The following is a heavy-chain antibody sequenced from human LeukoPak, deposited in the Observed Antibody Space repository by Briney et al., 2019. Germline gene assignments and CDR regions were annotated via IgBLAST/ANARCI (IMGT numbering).Heavy chain of an antibody. CDR2: IKQDGSEK. Sequence: GGSLRLSCAASGFTFSSYWMSWVGKAPGKGLEWVANIKQDGSEKYYVDSVKGRFTISKDKAKNSLYLQMNSLRVEDTAVYYCARDDNHASDYWGQGTLVTVSS. J-gene: IGHJ4*02. CDR1: GFTFSSYW. D-gene: IGHD1-20*01. V-gene: IGHV3-7*01. CDR3: ARDDNHASDY.